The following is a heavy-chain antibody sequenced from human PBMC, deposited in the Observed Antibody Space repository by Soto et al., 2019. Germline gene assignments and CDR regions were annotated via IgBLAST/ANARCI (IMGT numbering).Heavy chain of an antibody. Sequence: PGESLKISCKGSGYSFTSYWIGWVRQMPGKGLEWMGIIYPGDSDTRYSPSFQGQVTISADKSISTAYLQWSSLKASDTAMYYCARQGLYYGDCYPVDYCGQGTLVTGSS. CDR2: IYPGDSDT. D-gene: IGHD2-21*02. J-gene: IGHJ4*02. V-gene: IGHV5-51*01. CDR3: ARQGLYYGDCYPVDY. CDR1: GYSFTSYW.